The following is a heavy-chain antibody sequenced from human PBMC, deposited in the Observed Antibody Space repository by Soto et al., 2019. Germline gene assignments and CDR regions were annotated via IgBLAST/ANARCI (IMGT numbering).Heavy chain of an antibody. V-gene: IGHV1-18*01. Sequence: ASVKVSCKASGYTFTASGIAWVRQAPGQGLEWMGWVSVYNGHTEYPQKFLGRVAMTTDTSADTAYLELRSLRSDDAAVYYCARWDDYGASDQYHFDNWGQGTLVTVSS. J-gene: IGHJ4*02. D-gene: IGHD4-17*01. CDR3: ARWDDYGASDQYHFDN. CDR2: VSVYNGHT. CDR1: GYTFTASG.